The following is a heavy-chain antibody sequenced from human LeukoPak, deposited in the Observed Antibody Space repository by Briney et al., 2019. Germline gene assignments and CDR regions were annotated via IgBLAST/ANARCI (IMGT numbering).Heavy chain of an antibody. CDR3: AKEGARLGTAVSGPFDY. J-gene: IGHJ4*02. CDR2: IIGDGSLI. CDR1: GFTFSDSW. Sequence: PGGSLRLSCTVSGFTFSDSWMHRVRQVPGKGLVYVSSIIGDGSLIHYADSVRGRFTVSRDNAKNSLYVQMNSLRPEDTALYYCAKEGARLGTAVSGPFDYWGQGTLVTVSS. D-gene: IGHD6-13*01. V-gene: IGHV3-74*01.